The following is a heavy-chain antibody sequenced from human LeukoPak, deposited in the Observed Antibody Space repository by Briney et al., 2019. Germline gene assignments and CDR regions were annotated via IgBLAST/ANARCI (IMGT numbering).Heavy chain of an antibody. Sequence: VRPGGSLRLSCAASGFTFSSYAMSWVRQALGKGLEWVSSIGGSGGHTYYADSVKGRFTISRDNSKNTLYLQMNSLRADDTAVYYCAKDKRWKTYYYASGSYYFDYWGQGTLVTVSS. J-gene: IGHJ4*02. D-gene: IGHD3-10*01. CDR2: IGGSGGHT. V-gene: IGHV3-23*01. CDR1: GFTFSSYA. CDR3: AKDKRWKTYYYASGSYYFDY.